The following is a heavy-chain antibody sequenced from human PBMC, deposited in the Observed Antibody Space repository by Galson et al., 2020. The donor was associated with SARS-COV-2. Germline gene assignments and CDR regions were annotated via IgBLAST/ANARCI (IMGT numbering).Heavy chain of an antibody. Sequence: GESLKISCAASGFTFSNYAMHWVRQAPGKGLEWVAVISYDGSNKYYADSVKGRFTISRDNSKNTLYLQMNSLRAEDTAVYYCARSYYYGSGSRDAFDIWGQGTMVTVSS. CDR2: ISYDGSNK. CDR1: GFTFSNYA. J-gene: IGHJ3*02. CDR3: ARSYYYGSGSRDAFDI. D-gene: IGHD3-10*01. V-gene: IGHV3-30*04.